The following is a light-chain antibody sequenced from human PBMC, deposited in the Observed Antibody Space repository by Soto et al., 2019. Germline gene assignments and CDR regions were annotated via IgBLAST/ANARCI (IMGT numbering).Light chain of an antibody. J-gene: IGLJ2*01. CDR1: ISNIGSHS. V-gene: IGLV1-44*01. Sequence: QPVLIQPPSASGAPGQKVTISCSGSISNIGSHSVNWYQQLPGAAPKVVVFANNERASGVPDRISCSKSGASASLAISGLQSEDEADYYCASWDDSLNGHLVFGGGTKVTVL. CDR3: ASWDDSLNGHLV. CDR2: ANN.